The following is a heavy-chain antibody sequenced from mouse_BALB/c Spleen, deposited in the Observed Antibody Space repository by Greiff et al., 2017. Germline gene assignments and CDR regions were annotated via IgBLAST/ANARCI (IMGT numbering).Heavy chain of an antibody. J-gene: IGHJ4*01. Sequence: EVMLVESGGGLVQPGGSLKLSCAASGFTFSSYTMSWVRQTPEKRLEWVAYISNGGGSTYYPDTVKGRFTISRDNAKNTLYLQMSSLKSEDTAMYYCARGGIYPYAMDYWGQGTSVTVSS. CDR1: GFTFSSYT. CDR3: ARGGIYPYAMDY. D-gene: IGHD2-1*01. CDR2: ISNGGGST. V-gene: IGHV5-12-2*01.